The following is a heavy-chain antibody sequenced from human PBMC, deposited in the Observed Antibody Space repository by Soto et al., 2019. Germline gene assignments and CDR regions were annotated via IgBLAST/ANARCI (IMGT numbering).Heavy chain of an antibody. CDR2: IIPILGIA. V-gene: IGHV1-69*04. CDR1: GGTFSSYT. Sequence: ASVKVSCKASGGTFSSYTISWVRQAPGQGLEWMGRIIPILGIANYAQKFQGRVTITADKSTSTAYMELSSLRSEDTAVYYCAREKDSSSYYYYYYMDVWGKGTTVTVS. D-gene: IGHD6-6*01. J-gene: IGHJ6*03. CDR3: AREKDSSSYYYYYYMDV.